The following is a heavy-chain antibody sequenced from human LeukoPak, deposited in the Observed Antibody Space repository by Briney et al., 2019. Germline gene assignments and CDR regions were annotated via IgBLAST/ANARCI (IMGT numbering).Heavy chain of an antibody. Sequence: SETLSLTCVVYGGSFGGYYWSWIRQPPGKGLEWIGEINHSGSTNYNPSLKSRVTISVDTSKNQFSLKLSSVTAADTAVYYCARKTRGYSYYYYGMDVWGQGTTVTVSS. CDR3: ARKTRGYSYYYYGMDV. V-gene: IGHV4-34*01. J-gene: IGHJ6*02. D-gene: IGHD5-18*01. CDR1: GGSFGGYY. CDR2: INHSGST.